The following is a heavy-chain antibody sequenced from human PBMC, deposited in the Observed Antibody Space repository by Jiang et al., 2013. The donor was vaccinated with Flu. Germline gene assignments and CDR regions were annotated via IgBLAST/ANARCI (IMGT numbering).Heavy chain of an antibody. V-gene: IGHV4-59*08. Sequence: GPGLVKPSETLSLTCTVSSGSISSHYWSWIRQPPGKGLEWIGYIHNSGTTNYNPSLKSRVTISIDTSTNQFSLKLISVTAPDTAVYYCARSYCGGDCYSMFGYSYYGMDVWGQGTTVTV. CDR1: SGSISSHY. D-gene: IGHD2-21*02. CDR2: IHNSGTT. J-gene: IGHJ6*02. CDR3: ARSYCGGDCYSMFGYSYYGMDV.